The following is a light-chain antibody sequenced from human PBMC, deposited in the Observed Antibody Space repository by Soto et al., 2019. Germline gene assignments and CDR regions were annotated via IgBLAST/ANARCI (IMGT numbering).Light chain of an antibody. V-gene: IGKV4-1*01. J-gene: IGKJ4*01. CDR1: QSLLFSSNSKNY. CDR3: QQYYSTPLT. Sequence: DIVMTQSPDSLALSLGEMATITCKSSQSLLFSSNSKNYLAWYQQRPRQPPKLLIYWASTRESGVPDRFSGSGSGTDFTLTISSLQAEDVAVYFCQQYYSTPLTFGGGTKVEIK. CDR2: WAS.